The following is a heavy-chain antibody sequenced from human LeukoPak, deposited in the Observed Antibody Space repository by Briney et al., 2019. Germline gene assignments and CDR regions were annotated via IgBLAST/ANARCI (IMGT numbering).Heavy chain of an antibody. J-gene: IGHJ4*02. CDR3: AKDITHDTVMFSFAS. V-gene: IGHV3-9*01. Sequence: PGRSLRLSCAASGFTFDDYAMHWVRQTPRKGLEWVSGISWKSGNIGYADSVKGRSTISRDNARNSLYLQMNSLRAEDTALYYCAKDITHDTVMFSFASWGQGTLVTVSS. CDR1: GFTFDDYA. CDR2: ISWKSGNI. D-gene: IGHD5-18*01.